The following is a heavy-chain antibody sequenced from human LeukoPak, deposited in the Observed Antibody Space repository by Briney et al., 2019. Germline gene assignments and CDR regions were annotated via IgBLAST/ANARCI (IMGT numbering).Heavy chain of an antibody. CDR1: GGTFSSYA. CDR2: ISAYNGNT. D-gene: IGHD3-22*01. V-gene: IGHV1-18*01. CDR3: ARDDPAPYYDSSGYDRAFDI. Sequence: ASVKVSCKASGGTFSSYAISWVRQAPGQGLEWMGWISAYNGNTNYAQKLQGRVTMTTDTSTSTAYMELRSLRSDDTAVYYCARDDPAPYYDSSGYDRAFDIWGQGTMVTVSS. J-gene: IGHJ3*02.